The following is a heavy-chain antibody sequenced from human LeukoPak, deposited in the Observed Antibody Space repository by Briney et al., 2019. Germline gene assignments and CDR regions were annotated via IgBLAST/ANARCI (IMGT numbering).Heavy chain of an antibody. D-gene: IGHD4-17*01. CDR1: GGTFSSYG. V-gene: IGHV1-18*01. CDR3: ARVGVTTSPSDY. Sequence: ASVKVSCKASGGTFSSYGISWVRQAPGQGLEWMGWISAYNGNTNYAQKLQGRVTMTTDTSTSTAYMELRSLRSDDTAVYYCARVGVTTSPSDYWGQGTLVTVSS. CDR2: ISAYNGNT. J-gene: IGHJ4*02.